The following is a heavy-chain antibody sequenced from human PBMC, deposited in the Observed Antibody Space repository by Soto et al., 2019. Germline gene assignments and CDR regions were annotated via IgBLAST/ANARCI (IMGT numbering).Heavy chain of an antibody. CDR1: GFTFSNSW. CDR2: INADGTST. J-gene: IGHJ4*02. Sequence: LRLSCAASGFTFSNSWMHWVRQVSGKGLEWVSRINADGTSTSYADSVKGRFTISRDNAKNTLYLHVNSLRAEDTAVYYCVKVLARGVGVPRFYFDSWGQGALVTVYS. V-gene: IGHV3-74*01. D-gene: IGHD2-2*01. CDR3: VKVLARGVGVPRFYFDS.